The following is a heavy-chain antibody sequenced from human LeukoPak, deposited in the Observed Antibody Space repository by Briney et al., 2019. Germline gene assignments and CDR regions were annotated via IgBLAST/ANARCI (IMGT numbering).Heavy chain of an antibody. CDR3: AREGGIVGAD. D-gene: IGHD1-26*01. V-gene: IGHV4-39*07. CDR2: IYYSGST. J-gene: IGHJ4*02. Sequence: KPSETLSLTCTVSGGSISSTSYYWGWIRQPPGRGLEWIGSIYYSGSTYYNPSLKSRVTISVDTSKNQFSLKLSSVTAADTAVYYCAREGGIVGADWGQGTPVTVSS. CDR1: GGSISSTSYY.